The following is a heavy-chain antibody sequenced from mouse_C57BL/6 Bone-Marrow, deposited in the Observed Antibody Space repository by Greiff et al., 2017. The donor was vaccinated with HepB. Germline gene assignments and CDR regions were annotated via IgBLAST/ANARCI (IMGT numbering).Heavy chain of an antibody. CDR1: GYVFTNYL. CDR2: INPGSGGT. D-gene: IGHD1-1*01. J-gene: IGHJ2*01. Sequence: VQLQQSGAELVRPGTSVKVSCKASGYVFTNYLIEWVKQRPGQGLEWIGVINPGSGGTNYNEKFKGKATLTADKSSSTAYMQLSSLTSEDSAVYVCARPTYGSTFDYWGQGTTLTVSS. V-gene: IGHV1-54*01. CDR3: ARPTYGSTFDY.